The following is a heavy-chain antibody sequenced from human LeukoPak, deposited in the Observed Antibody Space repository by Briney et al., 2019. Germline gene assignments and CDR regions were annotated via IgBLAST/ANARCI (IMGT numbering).Heavy chain of an antibody. D-gene: IGHD4-17*01. Sequence: PGGSLRLSCAASEFTFSSYAMSWVRQAPGKGLEWVSAISGSGGSTYYADSVKGRFTISGDNSKNTLYLQMNSLRAEDTAVYYCAKDLGSVTTSLVWDQGTLVTVSS. J-gene: IGHJ4*02. CDR3: AKDLGSVTTSLV. CDR2: ISGSGGST. CDR1: EFTFSSYA. V-gene: IGHV3-23*01.